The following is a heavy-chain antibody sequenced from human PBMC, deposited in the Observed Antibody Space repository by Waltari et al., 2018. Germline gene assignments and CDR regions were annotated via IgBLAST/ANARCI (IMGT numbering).Heavy chain of an antibody. CDR1: GGSISSSSYY. CDR3: YDSTDYGMDV. D-gene: IGHD5-12*01. V-gene: IGHV4-39*01. CDR2: IYYSGST. Sequence: QLQLQESGPGLVTPSETLSLTCTVSGGSISSSSYYWGWIRQPPGQGLEWIGSIYYSGSTYYNPSLKSRVTISVDTSKNQFSLKLSSVTAADTAVYYCYDSTDYGMDVWGQGTTVTVSS. J-gene: IGHJ6*02.